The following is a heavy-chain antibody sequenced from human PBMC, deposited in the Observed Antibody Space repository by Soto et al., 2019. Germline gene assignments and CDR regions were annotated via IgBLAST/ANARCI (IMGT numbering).Heavy chain of an antibody. J-gene: IGHJ5*01. CDR3: ARVDSGYDGFDP. D-gene: IGHD5-12*01. CDR2: INANSGGT. CDR1: GYTFTGYY. Sequence: ASVKVSCKASGYTFTGYYMDWVRQAPGQGLEWMGWINANSGGTNYAQKFQGRVTMTTDTSISTAYMELSRLRSDDTVVYYGARVDSGYDGFDPWGQGTLVTVSS. V-gene: IGHV1-2*02.